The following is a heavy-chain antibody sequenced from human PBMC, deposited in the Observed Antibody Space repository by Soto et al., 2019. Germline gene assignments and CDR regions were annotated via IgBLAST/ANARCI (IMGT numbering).Heavy chain of an antibody. J-gene: IGHJ5*02. V-gene: IGHV4-4*02. Sequence: QVQLQASGPGLVKPSGTLSLTCAVSGGSISSDDWWTWVRQTPGKGLEWIGEIYHSGTTNYNPSLMSRVTIAVDKAKSQFSLRLDSVTAADTAVYYCARSDCYGVCRGKWLDPWGQGILVTVSS. CDR2: IYHSGTT. CDR3: ARSDCYGVCRGKWLDP. D-gene: IGHD2-21*02. CDR1: GGSISSDDW.